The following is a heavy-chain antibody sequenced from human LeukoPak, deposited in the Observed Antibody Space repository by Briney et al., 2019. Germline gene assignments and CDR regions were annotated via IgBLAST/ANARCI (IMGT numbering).Heavy chain of an antibody. V-gene: IGHV3-21*01. CDR2: ISSSSSYI. D-gene: IGHD3-22*01. J-gene: IGHJ5*02. CDR1: GSTFSSYS. CDR3: ARDGAPSDYYDSSGYYSP. Sequence: PGGSLRLSCAASGSTFSSYSMNWVRQAPGKGLEWVSSISSSSSYIYYADSVKGRFTISRDNAKNSLYLQMNSLRAEDTAVYYCARDGAPSDYYDSSGYYSPWGQGTLVTVSS.